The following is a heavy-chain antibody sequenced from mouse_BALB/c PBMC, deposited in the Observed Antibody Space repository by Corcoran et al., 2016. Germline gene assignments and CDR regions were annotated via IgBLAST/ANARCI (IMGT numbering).Heavy chain of an antibody. CDR2: ISYDGSN. J-gene: IGHJ4*01. CDR3: AREDNWDHYYAMDY. D-gene: IGHD4-1*01. CDR1: GYSITSGYY. V-gene: IGHV3-6*02. Sequence: DVQLQESGPGLVKPSQSLSLTCSVTGYSITSGYYWNWIRQFPGNKLEWMGYISYDGSNNYNPSLKNRISITRDTSKNQFFLKLNSVTTEDTATYYCAREDNWDHYYAMDYWGQGTSVTVSS.